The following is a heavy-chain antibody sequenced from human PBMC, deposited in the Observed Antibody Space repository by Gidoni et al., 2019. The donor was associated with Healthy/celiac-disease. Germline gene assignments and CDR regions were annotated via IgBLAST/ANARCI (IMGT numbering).Heavy chain of an antibody. CDR2: IKSKTDGGTT. CDR3: TTDLGSGYSGYDLVDY. Sequence: EVQLVESGGGLVQPGGSLRLSCAASGFTFSNAWRSGVRQAPGNGLEWVGRIKSKTDGGTTDYAAPVKGRFTISRDDSKNTLYLQMNSLKTEDTAVYYCTTDLGSGYSGYDLVDYWGQGTLVTVSS. V-gene: IGHV3-15*01. CDR1: GFTFSNAW. J-gene: IGHJ4*02. D-gene: IGHD5-12*01.